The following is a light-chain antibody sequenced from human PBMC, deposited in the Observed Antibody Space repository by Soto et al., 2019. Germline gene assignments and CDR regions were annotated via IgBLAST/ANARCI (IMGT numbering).Light chain of an antibody. J-gene: IGKJ1*01. V-gene: IGKV1D-12*01. CDR2: AAS. CDR3: QQANSFPWT. CDR1: QDLNGW. Sequence: DIQMTQSPSSVSASVGVRVTITCRASQDLNGWLTWFQQKPGKAPTLLIYAASILQSGVPSRFSGSGSGTDFTLTITYLQPEDFATYYCQQANSFPWTFGQGTNVEL.